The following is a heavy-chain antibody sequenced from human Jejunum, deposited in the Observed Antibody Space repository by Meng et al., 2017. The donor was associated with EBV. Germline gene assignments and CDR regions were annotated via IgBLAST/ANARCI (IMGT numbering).Heavy chain of an antibody. D-gene: IGHD4-11*01. V-gene: IGHV3-74*03. Sequence: EVHRVTCGGGLVHPGPSLGLSCPASGFTFSTYWMHWVRQTPGKGLEWVSRINNDGSTTQYADSVRGGFTISRDNAKSTLYLQMNSLTAEDTAVYYCARNYRDYWGQGTLVTVSS. CDR1: GFTFSTYW. J-gene: IGHJ4*02. CDR3: ARNYRDY. CDR2: INNDGSTT.